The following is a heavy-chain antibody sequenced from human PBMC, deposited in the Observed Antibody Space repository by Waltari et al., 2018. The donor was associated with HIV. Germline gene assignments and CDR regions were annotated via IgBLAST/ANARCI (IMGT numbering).Heavy chain of an antibody. CDR1: GSSVSSGSSY. Sequence: QVQLQESGPGLLTPSETLSLTCTVSGSSVSSGSSYWTWLRQSPGKGLEWIGYIYYRGSPKYNPSLKSRVTISVDSSKNQFSLRLNSLTAADTAVYYCARYPLAAAGDSYYFMDVWGKGTTVTVSS. J-gene: IGHJ6*03. V-gene: IGHV4-61*01. CDR3: ARYPLAAAGDSYYFMDV. CDR2: IYYRGSP. D-gene: IGHD6-13*01.